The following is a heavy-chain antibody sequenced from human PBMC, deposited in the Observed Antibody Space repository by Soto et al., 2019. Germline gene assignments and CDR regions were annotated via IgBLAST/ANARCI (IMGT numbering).Heavy chain of an antibody. J-gene: IGHJ5*02. CDR2: IYHSGST. V-gene: IGHV4-59*12. CDR3: ARVPDR. CDR1: GGSISSYY. D-gene: IGHD2-2*01. Sequence: SETLSLTCTVSGGSISSYYWSWIRQPPGKGLEWIGYIYHSGSTYYNPSLKSRVTISVDRSKNQFSLKLSSVTAADTAVYYCARVPDRWGHGTLVTVSS.